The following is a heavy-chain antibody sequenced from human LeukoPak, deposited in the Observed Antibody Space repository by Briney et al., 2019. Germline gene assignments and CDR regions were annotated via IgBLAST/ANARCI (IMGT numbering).Heavy chain of an antibody. CDR1: GGSISSYY. CDR3: ARKATGSGSYYFGY. CDR2: IYTSGST. V-gene: IGHV4-4*09. D-gene: IGHD3-10*01. Sequence: SETLSLTCTVSGGSISSYYWSWIRQPPGKGLEWIGYIYTSGSTNYNPSLKSRVTISVDTSKNQFSLKLSSVTAADTAVYCCARKATGSGSYYFGYWGQGTLVTVSS. J-gene: IGHJ4*02.